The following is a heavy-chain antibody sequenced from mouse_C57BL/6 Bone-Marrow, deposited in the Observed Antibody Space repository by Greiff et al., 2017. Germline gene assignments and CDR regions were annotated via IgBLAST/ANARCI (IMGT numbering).Heavy chain of an antibody. Sequence: QVQLQQSGPELVKPGASVKISCKASGYALSSSWMNWVKQRPGKGLEWIGRIYPGDGDTNYNGKFKGKATLTADKSSSTAYMQPSSLTSEDSAVYFCARALIYYDYDYFDYWGQGTTLTVSS. D-gene: IGHD2-4*01. CDR3: ARALIYYDYDYFDY. CDR2: IYPGDGDT. J-gene: IGHJ2*01. CDR1: GYALSSSW. V-gene: IGHV1-82*01.